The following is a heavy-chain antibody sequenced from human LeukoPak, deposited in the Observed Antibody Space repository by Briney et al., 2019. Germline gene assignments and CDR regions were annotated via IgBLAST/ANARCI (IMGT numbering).Heavy chain of an antibody. J-gene: IGHJ4*02. CDR2: ISSSSSTI. V-gene: IGHV3-48*02. Sequence: PGGSLRLSCAVSGFSVTNNYMSWVRQAPGKGLEWVSCISSSSSTIYYADSVKGRFTISRDNAENSLYLQMNSLRDEDTAVYYCARALSGGYGSDPGDYWGQGTLVTVSS. CDR1: GFSVTNNY. CDR3: ARALSGGYGSDPGDY. D-gene: IGHD6-19*01.